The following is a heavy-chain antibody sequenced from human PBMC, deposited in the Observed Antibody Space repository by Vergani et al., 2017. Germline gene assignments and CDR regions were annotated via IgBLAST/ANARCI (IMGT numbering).Heavy chain of an antibody. CDR2: IYYSGST. V-gene: IGHV4-39*07. J-gene: IGHJ6*03. Sequence: QLQLQESGPGLVKPSETLSLPCTVSGGSISSSSYYWGWIRQPPGKGLEWIGSIYYSGSTYYNPSLKSRVTISVDTSKNQFSLKLSSVTAADTAVYYCARDHSSGWNYYYYYMDVWGKGTTVTVSS. CDR3: ARDHSSGWNYYYYYMDV. CDR1: GGSISSSSYY. D-gene: IGHD6-19*01.